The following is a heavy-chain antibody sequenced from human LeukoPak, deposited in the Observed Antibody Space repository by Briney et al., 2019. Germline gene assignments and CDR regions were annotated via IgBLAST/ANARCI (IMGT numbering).Heavy chain of an antibody. CDR3: AKGHGTLAVVTAITLDY. J-gene: IGHJ4*02. CDR2: ISYDGSNK. CDR1: GLTFSSYG. V-gene: IGHV3-30*18. Sequence: GGSLRLSCAASGLTFSSYGMHWVRQAPGKGLEWVAVISYDGSNKYYADSVKGRFTISRDNSKNTLYLQMNSLRAEDTAVYYCAKGHGTLAVVTAITLDYWGQGTLVTVSS. D-gene: IGHD2-21*02.